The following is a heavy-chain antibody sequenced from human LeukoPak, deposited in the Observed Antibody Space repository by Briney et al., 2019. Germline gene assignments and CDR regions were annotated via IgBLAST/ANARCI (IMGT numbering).Heavy chain of an antibody. D-gene: IGHD3-22*01. CDR3: ARGDSSGLELDY. Sequence: PSQTLSLTCTVSGGSISSGDYYWSWIRQPPGKGLEWIGYIYYSGSTYYNPSLKSRVTISVDTSKYQFSLKLSSVTAADTAVYYCARGDSSGLELDYWGQGTLVTVSS. CDR2: IYYSGST. CDR1: GGSISSGDYY. V-gene: IGHV4-30-4*01. J-gene: IGHJ4*02.